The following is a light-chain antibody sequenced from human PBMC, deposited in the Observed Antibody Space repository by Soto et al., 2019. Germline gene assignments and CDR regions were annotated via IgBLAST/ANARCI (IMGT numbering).Light chain of an antibody. CDR2: DVK. V-gene: IGLV2-11*01. J-gene: IGLJ1*01. Sequence: QSALTQPRSVSGSPGQSVTISCTGTSSDVGGYNYVTWYQQYPGKAPKVMIYDVKTRPSGVPDRFSGCKSGNTASLTISGRQAEDEADYYCCSYAGDYTFVFGTGTKLTVL. CDR3: CSYAGDYTFV. CDR1: SSDVGGYNY.